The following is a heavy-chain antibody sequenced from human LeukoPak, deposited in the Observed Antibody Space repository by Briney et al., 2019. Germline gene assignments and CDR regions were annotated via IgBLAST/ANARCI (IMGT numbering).Heavy chain of an antibody. D-gene: IGHD5-18*01. CDR1: GYIFTNYG. J-gene: IGHJ4*02. V-gene: IGHV1-18*01. Sequence: ASVKVSCKASGYIFTNYGISWVRLAPGQGLEWMGWISTYNGNTNYAQKLQGRVTMTTDTSTSTAYMELRSLRSDDTAVYYCARVDTAMNYWGQGTLVTVSS. CDR3: ARVDTAMNY. CDR2: ISTYNGNT.